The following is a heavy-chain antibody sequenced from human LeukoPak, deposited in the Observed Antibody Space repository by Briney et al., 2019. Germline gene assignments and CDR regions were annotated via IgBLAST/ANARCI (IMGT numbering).Heavy chain of an antibody. J-gene: IGHJ4*02. CDR1: GYTFTSYA. D-gene: IGHD5-24*01. V-gene: IGHV7-4-1*02. CDR2: INTNTGNP. Sequence: GASVKVSCKASGYTFTSYAINWVRQAPGQGLEWMGWINTNTGNPTHAQGFTGRFVFSLDTSVSTAYLQISSLKAEDTAVYYCARDSRDGYNFPSDYWGQGTLVTVSS. CDR3: ARDSRDGYNFPSDY.